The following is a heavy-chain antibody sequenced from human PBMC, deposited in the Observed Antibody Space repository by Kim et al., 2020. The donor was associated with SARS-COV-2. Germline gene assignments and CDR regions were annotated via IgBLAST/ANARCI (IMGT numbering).Heavy chain of an antibody. CDR2: IIPIFGTA. V-gene: IGHV1-69*13. CDR3: ARVIMVRGVISSGYRWFDP. CDR1: GGTFSSYA. J-gene: IGHJ5*02. D-gene: IGHD3-10*01. Sequence: SVKVSCKASGGTFSSYAISWVRQAPGQGLEWMGGIIPIFGTANYAQKFQGRVTITADESTSTAYMELSSLRSEDTAVYYCARVIMVRGVISSGYRWFDPWGQGTLVTVSS.